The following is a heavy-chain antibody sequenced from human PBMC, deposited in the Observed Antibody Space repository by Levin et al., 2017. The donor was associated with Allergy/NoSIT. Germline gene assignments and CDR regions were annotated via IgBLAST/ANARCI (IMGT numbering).Heavy chain of an antibody. V-gene: IGHV4-39*01. CDR1: RASISSGDYY. Sequence: GSLRLSCTFSRASISSGDYYWGWIRQPPGKGLEWIASINYSGRTYYTSSLKSRGTISVDTSKNQVSLKLTSVTAADTAVYYCPGQVGSGLWYFDYWGQGTLVTVSS. CDR2: INYSGRT. J-gene: IGHJ4*02. CDR3: PGQVGSGLWYFDY. D-gene: IGHD2-15*01.